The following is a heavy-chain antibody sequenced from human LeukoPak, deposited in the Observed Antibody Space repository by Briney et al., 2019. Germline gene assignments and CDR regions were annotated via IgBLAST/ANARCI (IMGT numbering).Heavy chain of an antibody. CDR2: INPSGGST. CDR1: VYTFTSYY. J-gene: IGHJ4*02. CDR3: ARAWGIAAAGGFDY. V-gene: IGHV1-46*01. D-gene: IGHD6-13*01. Sequence: ASVKVSYKSSVYTFTSYYMHWVRQAPGQGLEWMGIINPSGGSTSYAQKFQGRVTMTRDTSSSTVYMELSSLRSEDTAVYYCARAWGIAAAGGFDYWGQGTLVTVSS.